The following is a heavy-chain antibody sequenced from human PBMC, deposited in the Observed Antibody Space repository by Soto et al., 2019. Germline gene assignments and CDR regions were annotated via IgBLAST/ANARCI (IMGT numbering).Heavy chain of an antibody. Sequence: EVQLVESGGGLVKPGESLRLSCAASGLSFSDYNMNWVRQAPGKGLEWVSSISGLGSISTTYIYYADSVKGRFTISRDNATMSLYLQMNSLRAEDTAVYYSGGAPFGGSYCSCGSWYWFDPWGQGTLVTVSS. D-gene: IGHD2-15*01. CDR3: GGAPFGGSYCSCGSWYWFDP. J-gene: IGHJ5*02. CDR1: GLSFSDYN. CDR2: ISGLGSISTTYI. V-gene: IGHV3-21*01.